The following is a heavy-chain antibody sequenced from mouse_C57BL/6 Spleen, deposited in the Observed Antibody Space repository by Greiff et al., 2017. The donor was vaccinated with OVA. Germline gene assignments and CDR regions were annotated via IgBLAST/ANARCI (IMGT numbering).Heavy chain of an antibody. Sequence: QVQLQQPGAELVKPGASVKLSCKASGYTFTSYWMHWVKQRPGQGLEWIGMIHPNSGSTNYNEKFKSKATLTVDKSSSTAYMQLSSLTSEDSAVYYCARIYYDHDYFDYWGQGTTLTVSS. CDR2: IHPNSGST. V-gene: IGHV1-64*01. CDR3: ARIYYDHDYFDY. D-gene: IGHD2-4*01. CDR1: GYTFTSYW. J-gene: IGHJ2*01.